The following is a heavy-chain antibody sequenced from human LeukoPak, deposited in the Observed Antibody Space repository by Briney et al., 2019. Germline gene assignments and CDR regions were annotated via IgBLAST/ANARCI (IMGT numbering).Heavy chain of an antibody. D-gene: IGHD3-9*01. J-gene: IGHJ4*02. CDR1: GFPFSTYN. CDR3: AKSNQFDWYPYALDY. V-gene: IGHV3-21*06. Sequence: GGSLRLSCTASGFPFSTYNMNWVRQAPGEGLEWVSSISSSSTFMYYADSVKGRFTISRDNAKNSLYLQMNSLRAEDTAVYYCAKSNQFDWYPYALDYWGQGTLVTVSS. CDR2: ISSSSTFM.